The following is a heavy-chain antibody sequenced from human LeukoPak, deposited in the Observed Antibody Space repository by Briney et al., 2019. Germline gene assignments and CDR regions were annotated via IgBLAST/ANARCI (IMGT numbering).Heavy chain of an antibody. D-gene: IGHD1-7*01. J-gene: IGHJ4*02. CDR1: GGSFSGYY. CDR2: INHSGST. Sequence: SETLSLTCAVYGGSFSGYYWSWIRQPPGKGLEWIGEINHSGSTNYNPSLKSRVTISVDTSKNQFSLKLSSVTAADTAVYYCAREDITRTASYFDYWGQGTLVTVSS. CDR3: AREDITRTASYFDY. V-gene: IGHV4-34*01.